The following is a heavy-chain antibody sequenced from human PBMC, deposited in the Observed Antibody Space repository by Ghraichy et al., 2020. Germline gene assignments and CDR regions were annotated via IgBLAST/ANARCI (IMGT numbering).Heavy chain of an antibody. J-gene: IGHJ4*02. D-gene: IGHD3-3*01. CDR2: ISAYTGNT. CDR1: GYTFTNYG. Sequence: ASVKISCKASGYTFTNYGISWVRQAPGQGLEWMGWISAYTGNTNYAQNLQGRVTMATDTSTSTAYMELRSLRSDDTAVYYCARDPFWSGTTWGQGTLVTVSS. V-gene: IGHV1-18*01. CDR3: ARDPFWSGTT.